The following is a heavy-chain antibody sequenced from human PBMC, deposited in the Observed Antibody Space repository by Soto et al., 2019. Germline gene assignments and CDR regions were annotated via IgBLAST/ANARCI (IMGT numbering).Heavy chain of an antibody. D-gene: IGHD3-16*01. Sequence: QALLEQSGPEVKKPGDSVRISCWLYDSVFVTSVITWLRQAPGQGLEWMGWISANDGGTLSAMKFTDRLVMSTDPERDMAFPQVRGGAFCRFGVDFCGRGGGRHLRPLETWGHGTPVTVSS. CDR3: GRGGGRHLRPLET. CDR1: DSVFVTSV. J-gene: IGHJ4*01. CDR2: ISANDGGT. V-gene: IGHV1-18*01.